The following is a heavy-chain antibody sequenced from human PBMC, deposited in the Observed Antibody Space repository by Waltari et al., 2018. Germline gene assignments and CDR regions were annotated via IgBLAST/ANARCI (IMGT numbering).Heavy chain of an antibody. Sequence: QVQLVQSGAEVKKPGSSVKVSCKASGVTFSSYAISWMRQAPGPGLEWMGGIIPIFGTANYAQKFQGRVTITADESTSTAYMELSSLRSEDTAVYYCAREYYDSSGYSSYYYGMDVWGQGTTVTVSS. CDR3: AREYYDSSGYSSYYYGMDV. CDR1: GVTFSSYA. J-gene: IGHJ6*02. CDR2: IIPIFGTA. D-gene: IGHD3-22*01. V-gene: IGHV1-69*01.